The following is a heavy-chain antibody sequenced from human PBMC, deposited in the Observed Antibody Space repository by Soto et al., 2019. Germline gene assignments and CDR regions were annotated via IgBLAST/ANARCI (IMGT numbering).Heavy chain of an antibody. D-gene: IGHD3-3*02. CDR1: GFTFSSYA. V-gene: IGHV3-23*01. CDR3: AKKPAFLEGLLVY. J-gene: IGHJ4*02. CDR2: ISGSGGST. Sequence: EVQLLESGGGLVQPGGSLRLSCAASGFTFSSYAMSWVRQAPGKGLEWVSAISGSGGSTYYADSVKGRFTISRDNSKHTLYLQMNSLRDEDTAVYYCAKKPAFLEGLLVYWGQGTLVTVSS.